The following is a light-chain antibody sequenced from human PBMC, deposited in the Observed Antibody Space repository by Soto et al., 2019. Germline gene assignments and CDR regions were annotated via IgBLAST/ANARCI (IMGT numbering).Light chain of an antibody. CDR1: QGISSW. CDR3: QQYYSTPWT. CDR2: AAS. Sequence: DIQMTKYQSSVSASVGDRVTTTCRASQGISSWLAWYQQKPGKAPNLLIYAASSLHSGVPSRFSGSGSGTDFTLTISSPQAEDVAVYYCQQYYSTPWTFGQVTKVDIK. V-gene: IGKV1-12*01. J-gene: IGKJ1*01.